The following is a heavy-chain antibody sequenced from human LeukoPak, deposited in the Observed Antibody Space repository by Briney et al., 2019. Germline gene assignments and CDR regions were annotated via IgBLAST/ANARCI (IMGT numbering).Heavy chain of an antibody. CDR2: INPSGGST. J-gene: IGHJ4*02. CDR3: ARVRYGDYRLFDY. Sequence: ASVKVSCKASGYTFTSYYMHWVRQAPGQGLEWMGIINPSGGSTSYAQKFQGRVTMTRDMSASTVYMELSSLRSEDTAVYYCARVRYGDYRLFDYWGQGTLVTVSS. D-gene: IGHD4-17*01. V-gene: IGHV1-46*01. CDR1: GYTFTSYY.